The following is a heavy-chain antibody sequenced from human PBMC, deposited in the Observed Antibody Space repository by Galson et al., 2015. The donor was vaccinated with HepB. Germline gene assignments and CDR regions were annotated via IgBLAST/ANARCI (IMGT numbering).Heavy chain of an antibody. CDR2: IDPNSGGT. D-gene: IGHD1-14*01. CDR3: ARGPGTAFDY. V-gene: IGHV1-2*02. Sequence: SVKVSCKASGYTFTGYYIHWVRQAPGQGLEWMGWIDPNSGGTNYAQKFQGRVTMTRDASISTAYMDLSSLISDDTAVYFCARGPGTAFDYWGQGTLVTVSS. CDR1: GYTFTGYY. J-gene: IGHJ4*02.